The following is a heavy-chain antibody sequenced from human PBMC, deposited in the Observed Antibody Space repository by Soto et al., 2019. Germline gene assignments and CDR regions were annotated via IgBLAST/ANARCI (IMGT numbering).Heavy chain of an antibody. CDR2: VYESGYT. J-gene: IGHJ5*02. D-gene: IGHD5-18*01. CDR3: VRALRHTAMVYPWFDP. Sequence: PFETLSLTWPVSGGSVITGGCYWGLGRQRPGRGLEWIGYVYESGYTYYNMSLKSRLTISLDRSNNQFSLGLTSVTAADTAVYYGVRALRHTAMVYPWFDPWVQGTLVTAPQ. V-gene: IGHV4-31*02. CDR1: GGSVITGGCY.